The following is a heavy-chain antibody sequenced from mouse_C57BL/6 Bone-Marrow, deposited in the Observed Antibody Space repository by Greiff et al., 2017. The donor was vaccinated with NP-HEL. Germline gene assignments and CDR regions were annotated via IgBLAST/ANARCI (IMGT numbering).Heavy chain of an antibody. CDR1: GYTFTSYW. CDR3: NYGSSSRYFDV. Sequence: VQLQQSGAELAKPGASVKLSCKASGYTFTSYWMHWVKQRPGQGLEWIGYINPSSGYTKYNQKFKDKATLTADKSSSTAYMQLSSLTYEDSAVYYCNYGSSSRYFDVWGTGTTVTVSS. D-gene: IGHD1-1*01. CDR2: INPSSGYT. V-gene: IGHV1-7*01. J-gene: IGHJ1*03.